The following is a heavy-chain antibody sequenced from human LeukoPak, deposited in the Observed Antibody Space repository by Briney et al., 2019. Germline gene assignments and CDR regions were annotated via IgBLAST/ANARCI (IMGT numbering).Heavy chain of an antibody. CDR2: IRYDGNNT. CDR3: TKGATIGAFDI. V-gene: IGHV3-30*02. Sequence: GSLRLSCAASGFTFSSYAMSWVRQAPGKGLEWVAFIRYDGNNTDYADSVKGRFTISRDNSKNTVYLQMNSLRVEDTAVHYCTKGATIGAFDIWGQGTMVTVSS. J-gene: IGHJ3*02. D-gene: IGHD5-24*01. CDR1: GFTFSSYA.